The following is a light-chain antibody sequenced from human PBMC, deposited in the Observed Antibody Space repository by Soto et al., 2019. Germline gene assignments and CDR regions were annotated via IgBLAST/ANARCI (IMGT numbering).Light chain of an antibody. CDR1: QDIRGA. V-gene: IGKV1-13*02. Sequence: AIQVTQSPSSLSASVGDRVTITCLASQDIRGALAWYQQKPGKPTKLLIYDVSTLENGVPSRFSGDSSGTQFTLTISGLQPEDFGTYYCQQSNSYPVIFGHGTRLDIK. J-gene: IGKJ5*01. CDR2: DVS. CDR3: QQSNSYPVI.